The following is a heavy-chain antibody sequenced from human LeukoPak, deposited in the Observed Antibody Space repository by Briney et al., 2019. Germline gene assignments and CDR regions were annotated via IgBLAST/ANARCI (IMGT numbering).Heavy chain of an antibody. CDR1: GFTFGNYG. CDR3: ARGSYSSSWKTFDY. D-gene: IGHD6-13*01. Sequence: GGSLRLSCAASGFTFGNYGVHWVRQAPGKGLEWVALISYDGSINDYADSVKGRFTISRDNSKNTLYLQMNSLRADDTAMYYCARGSYSSSWKTFDYWGQGTLVTVSS. J-gene: IGHJ4*02. CDR2: ISYDGSIN. V-gene: IGHV3-30*19.